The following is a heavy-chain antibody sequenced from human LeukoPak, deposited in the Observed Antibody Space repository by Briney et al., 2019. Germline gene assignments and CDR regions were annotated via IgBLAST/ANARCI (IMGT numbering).Heavy chain of an antibody. J-gene: IGHJ4*02. V-gene: IGHV3-7*03. CDR2: INHNGNVN. CDR1: GFTFSSYW. D-gene: IGHD7-27*01. CDR3: AKDGGLWVSAHWGDS. Sequence: GGSLRLSCAASGFTFSSYWMNWARQAPGKGLEWVASINHNGNVNYYVDSVKGRFTISRDNAKNSLYLQMSNLRAEDTAVYYCAKDGGLWVSAHWGDSWGRGTLVTVSS.